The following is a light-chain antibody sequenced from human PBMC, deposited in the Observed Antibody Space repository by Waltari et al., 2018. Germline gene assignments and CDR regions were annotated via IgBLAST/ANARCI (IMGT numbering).Light chain of an antibody. CDR3: QSADSSGTYV. Sequence: SYELTQPPSVSVSPGQTARIPCSGDAMPQQQAYWYQQKPGQAPGLVIYKDSERPAGIPERFSGSSSGTTVTLTISGVQAEDEADYYCQSADSSGTYVFGTGTKVTVL. CDR1: AMPQQQ. CDR2: KDS. J-gene: IGLJ1*01. V-gene: IGLV3-25*03.